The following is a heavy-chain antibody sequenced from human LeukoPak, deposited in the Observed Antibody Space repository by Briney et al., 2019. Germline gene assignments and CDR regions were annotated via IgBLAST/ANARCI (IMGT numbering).Heavy chain of an antibody. J-gene: IGHJ6*03. CDR1: GFNFNAAW. D-gene: IGHD5-12*01. CDR2: IKSKGGGETT. Sequence: GGSLRLSCAASGFNFNAAWMSWVRQAPGKGLEWVGRIKSKGGGETTDYAAPLKDRFTISRDDSKNTVYLQMTSLKTKDTTGYYCSWVQRSGPDPNFYYYMAVWGKGTTVNVSS. V-gene: IGHV3-15*01. CDR3: SWVQRSGPDPNFYYYMAV.